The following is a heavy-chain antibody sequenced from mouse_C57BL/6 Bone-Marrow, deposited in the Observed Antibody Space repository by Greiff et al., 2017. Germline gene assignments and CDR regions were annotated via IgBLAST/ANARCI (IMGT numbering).Heavy chain of an antibody. V-gene: IGHV1-59*01. CDR1: GYTFTSYW. J-gene: IGHJ2*01. D-gene: IGHD4-1*01. Sequence: QVQLQQPGAELVRPGTSVKLSCKASGYTFTSYWMHWVKQRPGQGLEWIGVIDPSDSYTNYNQKFKGKATLTVDTSSSTAYMQLSSLTSEDSAVYYCARPNWDGYWGQGTTLTVSS. CDR2: IDPSDSYT. CDR3: ARPNWDGY.